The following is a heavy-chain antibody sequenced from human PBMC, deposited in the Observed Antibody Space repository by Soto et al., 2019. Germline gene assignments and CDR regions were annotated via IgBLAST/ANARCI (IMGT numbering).Heavy chain of an antibody. CDR1: GGSISGYY. J-gene: IGHJ4*02. CDR3: ASTWGSTNDY. CDR2: IYYSGST. Sequence: SETLSLTCTVSGGSISGYYWSWIRQPPGKGLEWIGYIYYSGSTNYNPSLKSRVTISVDTSKNQFSLKLSSVTAADTAVYYCASTWGSTNDYWGRGTPVTVSS. V-gene: IGHV4-59*01. D-gene: IGHD3-16*01.